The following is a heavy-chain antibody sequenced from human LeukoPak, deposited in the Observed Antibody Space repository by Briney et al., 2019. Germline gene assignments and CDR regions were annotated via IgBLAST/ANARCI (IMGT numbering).Heavy chain of an antibody. Sequence: GGSLRLSCAASGFTFSSYSMSWVRQAPGRGLEWVSVISSGGSTYYADSVKGRFTISRDNSKNTLYLQMNSLRAEDTAVYYCAKDAYDSSGYYFLYNAFDIWGQGTMVTVSS. CDR2: ISSGGST. D-gene: IGHD3-22*01. V-gene: IGHV3-23*03. CDR1: GFTFSSYS. CDR3: AKDAYDSSGYYFLYNAFDI. J-gene: IGHJ3*02.